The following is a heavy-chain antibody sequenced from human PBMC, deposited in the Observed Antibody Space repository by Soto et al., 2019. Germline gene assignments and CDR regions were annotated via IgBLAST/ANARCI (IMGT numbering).Heavy chain of an antibody. CDR1: GGTFSSYA. V-gene: IGHV1-69*12. CDR3: ASHSYGYFPHYYHGMDV. Sequence: QVQLVQSGAEVKKPGSSVKVSCKASGGTFSSYASSWVRQAPGQGLEWMGGIIPIFGTANYAQKFQGRVTITADESXSXPYMELSSLRSEDTAVYYCASHSYGYFPHYYHGMDVWGQGTTVTVSS. D-gene: IGHD5-18*01. CDR2: IIPIFGTA. J-gene: IGHJ6*02.